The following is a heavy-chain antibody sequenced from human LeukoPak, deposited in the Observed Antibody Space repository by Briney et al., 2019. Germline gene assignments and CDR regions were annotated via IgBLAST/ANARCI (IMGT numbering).Heavy chain of an antibody. D-gene: IGHD6-13*01. CDR1: GYTFTGYY. J-gene: IGHJ5*02. CDR2: INPNSGGT. CDR3: AREGIAEPDTNWFDP. V-gene: IGHV1-2*02. Sequence: ASVKVSCKASGYTFTGYYMHWVRQAPGQGLEWMGWINPNSGGTNYAQKFQGRVTMTRDTSISTAYMDLSRLTSDDTAVYYCAREGIAEPDTNWFDPWGQGTLVTVSS.